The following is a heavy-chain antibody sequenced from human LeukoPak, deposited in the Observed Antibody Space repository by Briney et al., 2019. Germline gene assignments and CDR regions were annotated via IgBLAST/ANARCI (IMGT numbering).Heavy chain of an antibody. V-gene: IGHV3-21*01. CDR3: ARDKGFGDMDV. CDR2: ISSSSSYI. Sequence: GGSLRLSCAASGFTFSSYSMNWVRQAPGKGLEWVSSISSSSSYIYYADSVKGRFTISRDNAKNSLYLQMNSLRAEDTAVYYCARDKGFGDMDVWGQGTTVTVSS. J-gene: IGHJ6*02. D-gene: IGHD3-10*01. CDR1: GFTFSSYS.